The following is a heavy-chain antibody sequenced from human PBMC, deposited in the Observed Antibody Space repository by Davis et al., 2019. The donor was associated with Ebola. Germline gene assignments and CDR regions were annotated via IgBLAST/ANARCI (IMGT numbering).Heavy chain of an antibody. D-gene: IGHD2/OR15-2a*01. CDR2: IDPSDSYT. J-gene: IGHJ6*02. Sequence: GGSLRLPCEGSGYSFPSYWISWVRQMPGKGLEWVGRIDPSDSYTDYSPSFRGHVTISTDKSINTAYLQWNSLKASDTAMYFCTRHFVGKLFGMDVWGQGTTVTVSS. CDR1: GYSFPSYW. CDR3: TRHFVGKLFGMDV. V-gene: IGHV5-10-1*01.